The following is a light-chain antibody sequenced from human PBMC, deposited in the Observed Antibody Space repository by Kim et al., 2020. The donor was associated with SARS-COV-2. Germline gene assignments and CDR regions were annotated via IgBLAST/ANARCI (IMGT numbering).Light chain of an antibody. CDR1: SLRSYY. CDR2: GKN. V-gene: IGLV3-19*01. CDR3: NSRDSSGSHLV. J-gene: IGLJ2*01. Sequence: ALGQTVRIKCQGDSLRSYYATWYQQKPGQAPVVVIYGKNNRPSGIPDRVSGSSSGNTASLTITGAQAEDEADYYCNSRDSSGSHLVFGGGTQLTVL.